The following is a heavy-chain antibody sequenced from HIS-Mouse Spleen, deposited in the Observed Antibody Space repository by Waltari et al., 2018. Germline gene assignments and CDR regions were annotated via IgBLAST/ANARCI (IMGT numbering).Heavy chain of an antibody. Sequence: QVQLVESGGGVVQPGRSLRLSCAASGFTFSSYAMHWVRQAPGKGLEWVAVISYDGSNKYYADSVKGRFTISRDNSKNTLYLQRNSLRAEDTAVYYCARTLLNIAAPFDPWGQGTLVTVSS. V-gene: IGHV3-30*04. CDR3: ARTLLNIAAPFDP. D-gene: IGHD6-6*01. J-gene: IGHJ5*02. CDR2: ISYDGSNK. CDR1: GFTFSSYA.